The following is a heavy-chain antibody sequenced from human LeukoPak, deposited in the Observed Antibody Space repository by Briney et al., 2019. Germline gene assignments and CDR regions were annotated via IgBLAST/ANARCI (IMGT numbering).Heavy chain of an antibody. CDR1: XXX. D-gene: IGHD3-10*01. CDR3: ASFPGL. CDR2: ISGSAGST. V-gene: IGHV3-23*01. J-gene: IGHJ4*02. Sequence: XXXXXWVSQATGKGLEWVSAISGSAGSTYYAASVKGRFTISRDNSKNTLYLQMNSLRAEDTAVYYCASFPGLWGQGTLVTVSS.